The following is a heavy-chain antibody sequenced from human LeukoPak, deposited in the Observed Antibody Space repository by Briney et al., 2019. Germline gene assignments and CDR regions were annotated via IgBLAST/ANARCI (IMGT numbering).Heavy chain of an antibody. CDR1: GGTFSSYA. J-gene: IGHJ4*02. Sequence: SVKVSCKASGGTFSSYAISWVRQAPGQGLEWMGGIIPIFGTANYAQKFQGRVTITTDESTSTAYMELSSLRSEDTAVYYCARASIVVVPAAIEGGYYFDYWGQGTLVTVSS. CDR2: IIPIFGTA. D-gene: IGHD2-2*02. CDR3: ARASIVVVPAAIEGGYYFDY. V-gene: IGHV1-69*05.